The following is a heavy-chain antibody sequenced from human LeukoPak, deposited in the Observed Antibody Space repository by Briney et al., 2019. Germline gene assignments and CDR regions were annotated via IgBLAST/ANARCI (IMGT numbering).Heavy chain of an antibody. CDR3: ARRNYYDSSGYDY. J-gene: IGHJ4*02. CDR1: GFTFSSYG. CDR2: INWNGGST. V-gene: IGHV3-20*04. D-gene: IGHD3-22*01. Sequence: GGSLRLSCEASGFTFSSYGMSWVRQAPGKGLEWVSGINWNGGSTGYADSVKGRFTISRDNAKNSLYLQMNSLRAEDTALYYCARRNYYDSSGYDYWGQGTLVTVSS.